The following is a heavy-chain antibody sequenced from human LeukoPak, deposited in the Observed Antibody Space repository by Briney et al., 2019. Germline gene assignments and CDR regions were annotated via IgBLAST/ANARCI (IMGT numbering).Heavy chain of an antibody. Sequence: ASVKVSCKASGYIFTSYYIHWVRQAPGQGLEWVAIINPSGGNTDYAQKFQGRVTMTRDMSTSTVYMELSSLTSEDTAVYSCARALPHRRLMDTTMNQHWFDPWGQGTLVTVSS. CDR1: GYIFTSYY. D-gene: IGHD5-18*01. V-gene: IGHV1-46*01. CDR2: INPSGGNT. CDR3: ARALPHRRLMDTTMNQHWFDP. J-gene: IGHJ5*02.